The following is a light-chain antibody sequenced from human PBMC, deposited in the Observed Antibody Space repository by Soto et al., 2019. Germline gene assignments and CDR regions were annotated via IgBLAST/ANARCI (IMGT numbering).Light chain of an antibody. CDR3: LHYYNYPQT. CDR1: QDIRDD. CDR2: AAS. V-gene: IGKV1-6*01. Sequence: AIQMTQSPSSLSASVGDRVTMTCRASQDIRDDLSWYQQRPGRAPKLLVFAASRLEGGVPARFSGSYSGRDFTLTISGLQPDDFATYYCLHYYNYPQTFDQGTKVDIK. J-gene: IGKJ1*01.